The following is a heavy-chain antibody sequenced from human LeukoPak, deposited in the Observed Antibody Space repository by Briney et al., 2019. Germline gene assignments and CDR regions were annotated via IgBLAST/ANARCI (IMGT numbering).Heavy chain of an antibody. CDR2: ISSSGSTI. CDR3: ARVGLPYYYYYYMDV. Sequence: PGGSLRLSCAASGFTFSDYYMSWIRQAPGKGLEWVSYISSSGSTIYYADSVKGRFTISRDNAKNSLYLQMNSLRAEDTAVYYCARVGLPYYYYYYMDVWGKGTTVTVSS. CDR1: GFTFSDYY. J-gene: IGHJ6*03. D-gene: IGHD5-18*01. V-gene: IGHV3-11*04.